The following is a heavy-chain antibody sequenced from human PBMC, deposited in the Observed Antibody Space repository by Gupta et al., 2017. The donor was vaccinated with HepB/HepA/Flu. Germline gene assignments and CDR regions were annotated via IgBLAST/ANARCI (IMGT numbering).Heavy chain of an antibody. Sequence: EVQLVESGGGLVQPGGSLRLSCAASGFTFTSYWMSWVRQAPGKGLEWVANINRDGSEKYFLDAVKGRFTISRDNAKNSLYLQMNSLRVEDTAVYYCARGRDYGDYGGYFDYWGQGTLVTV. CDR3: ARGRDYGDYGGYFDY. CDR1: GFTFTSYW. CDR2: INRDGSEK. D-gene: IGHD4-17*01. V-gene: IGHV3-7*04. J-gene: IGHJ4*02.